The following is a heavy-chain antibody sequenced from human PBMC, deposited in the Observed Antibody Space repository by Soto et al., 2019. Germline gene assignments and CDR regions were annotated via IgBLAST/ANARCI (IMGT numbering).Heavy chain of an antibody. D-gene: IGHD2-2*01. Sequence: ASAKVSCSASSYTFTNYGFTWVRQAPGQGLEWMGWISAYNGDTNYAQKFQGRVTMPTDTSTSTAYMELRSLRSDDTAVYYCARMGGYCSRTSCPTPYYFDYWGQGTLVTVSS. CDR3: ARMGGYCSRTSCPTPYYFDY. J-gene: IGHJ4*02. CDR2: ISAYNGDT. V-gene: IGHV1-18*01. CDR1: SYTFTNYG.